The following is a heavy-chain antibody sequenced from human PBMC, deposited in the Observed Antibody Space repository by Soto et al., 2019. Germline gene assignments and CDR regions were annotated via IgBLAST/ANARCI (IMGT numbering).Heavy chain of an antibody. CDR2: IWYDGSNK. CDR3: ARGGSSSSLAGYMDV. Sequence: GGSLRLSCAASGFTFSSYGMHWVRQAPGKGLEWVAVIWYDGSNKYYADSVKGRFTISRDNSKNKLYLQMNSLRAEDTAVYYCARGGSSSSLAGYMDVWGKGTTVTVSS. CDR1: GFTFSSYG. J-gene: IGHJ6*03. V-gene: IGHV3-33*01. D-gene: IGHD6-13*01.